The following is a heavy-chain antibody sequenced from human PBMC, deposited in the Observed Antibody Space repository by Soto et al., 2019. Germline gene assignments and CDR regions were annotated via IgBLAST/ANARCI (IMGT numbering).Heavy chain of an antibody. J-gene: IGHJ5*01. D-gene: IGHD2-21*01. V-gene: IGHV4-4*02. Sequence: SETLSLTCAVSGGSITSSNWWSWVRQPPGRGLEWIGYIYYTGITHLNPSLKSRLTMAVDTSKNEFSLKLTSVSAADTAVYFCAREERKGIISWFDPWGQGTPVTVSS. CDR3: AREERKGIISWFDP. CDR1: GGSITSSNW. CDR2: IYYTGIT.